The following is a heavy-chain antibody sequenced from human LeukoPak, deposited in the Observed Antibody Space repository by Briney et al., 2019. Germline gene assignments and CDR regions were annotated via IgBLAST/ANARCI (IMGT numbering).Heavy chain of an antibody. V-gene: IGHV1-46*01. CDR3: ARDGSSSSFDY. CDR1: GYTLTELS. D-gene: IGHD6-6*01. J-gene: IGHJ4*02. CDR2: INPSGGNT. Sequence: ASVKVSCKVSGYTLTELSMHWVRQAPGQGLEWMGIINPSGGNTSYAQKFQGRVTMTRDMSTSTVYMELSSLRSEDTAVYYCARDGSSSSFDYWGQGTLVTVSS.